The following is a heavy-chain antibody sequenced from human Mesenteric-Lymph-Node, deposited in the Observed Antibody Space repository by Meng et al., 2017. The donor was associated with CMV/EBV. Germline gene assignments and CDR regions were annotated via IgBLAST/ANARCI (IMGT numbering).Heavy chain of an antibody. Sequence: SCKESGYTFTSYYMHWVRQAPGQGLEWMGIINPSGGSTSYAQKFQGRVTMTRDTSTSTVYMELSSLRSEDTAVYYCARRRSSGSYYDYWGQGTLVTVSS. V-gene: IGHV1-46*01. CDR2: INPSGGST. D-gene: IGHD3-10*01. CDR3: ARRRSSGSYYDY. CDR1: GYTFTSYY. J-gene: IGHJ4*02.